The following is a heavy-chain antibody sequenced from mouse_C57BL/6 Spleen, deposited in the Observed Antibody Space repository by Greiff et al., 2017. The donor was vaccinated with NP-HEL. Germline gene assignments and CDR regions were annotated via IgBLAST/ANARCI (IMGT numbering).Heavy chain of an antibody. CDR2: ISSGSSTI. Sequence: EVKVVESGGGLVKPGGSLKLSCAASGFTFSDYGMHWVRQAPEKGLEWVAYISSGSSTIYYADTVKGRFTISRDNAKNTLFLQMTSLRSEDTAMYYCARESPDWYFDVWGTGTTVTVSS. V-gene: IGHV5-17*01. CDR3: ARESPDWYFDV. J-gene: IGHJ1*03. CDR1: GFTFSDYG.